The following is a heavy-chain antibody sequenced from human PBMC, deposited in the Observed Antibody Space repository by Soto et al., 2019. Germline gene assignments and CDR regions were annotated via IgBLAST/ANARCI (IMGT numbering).Heavy chain of an antibody. Sequence: QVQLVESGGGLVKPGGSLRLSCVASGFTFSDYYMSWIRQAPGKGLEWISYITSSGVTTYYADSVQGRFTISRDNAMNSMYLQMNSLRAEDTAVYYCAREDDYYDTGASIEYFQHWGQGTLVTVSS. CDR2: ITSSGVTT. V-gene: IGHV3-11*01. CDR3: AREDDYYDTGASIEYFQH. D-gene: IGHD3-22*01. CDR1: GFTFSDYY. J-gene: IGHJ1*01.